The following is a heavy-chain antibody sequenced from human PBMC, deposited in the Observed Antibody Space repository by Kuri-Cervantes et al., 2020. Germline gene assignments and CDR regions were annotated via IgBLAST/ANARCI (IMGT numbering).Heavy chain of an antibody. CDR3: ARTHFRRGYSDGPLGY. V-gene: IGHV1-2*02. CDR1: GYTFTSYY. J-gene: IGHJ4*02. D-gene: IGHD5-18*01. CDR2: INPNSGDT. Sequence: ASVKVSCKASGYTFTSYYMHWVRQAPGQGLEWMGWINPNSGDTSYAQKFQGRVTMTRVTSISTAYMELNRLTSDDTAVYYCARTHFRRGYSDGPLGYWGQGTLVTVSS.